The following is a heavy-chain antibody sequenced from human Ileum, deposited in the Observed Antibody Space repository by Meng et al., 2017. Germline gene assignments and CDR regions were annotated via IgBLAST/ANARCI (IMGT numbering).Heavy chain of an antibody. D-gene: IGHD5-12*01. CDR3: ANGYTPDY. CDR1: GFTFTDYY. CDR2: INSGGSGT. Sequence: GESLKISCATSGFTFTDYYMSWVRQAPGKGLEWVSGINSGGSGTYYADSVKGRFTISRDNSKNTLYMQMNSLRVEDTAVYFCANGYTPDYWGQGTLVTVSS. J-gene: IGHJ4*02. V-gene: IGHV3-23*01.